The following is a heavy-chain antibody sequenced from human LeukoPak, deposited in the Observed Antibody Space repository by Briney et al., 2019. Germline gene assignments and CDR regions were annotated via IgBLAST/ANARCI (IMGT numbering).Heavy chain of an antibody. CDR2: ISSSSSYI. J-gene: IGHJ4*02. CDR3: ARDFGGVVPADYFDD. D-gene: IGHD2-2*01. Sequence: GGSLRLSCAASGFTFSSYSMNWVRQAPGKGLEWVSSISSSSSYIYYADSVKGRFTISRDNAKNSLYLQMNSLRAEDTAVYYCARDFGGVVPADYFDDWGQGTLVTVSS. V-gene: IGHV3-21*01. CDR1: GFTFSSYS.